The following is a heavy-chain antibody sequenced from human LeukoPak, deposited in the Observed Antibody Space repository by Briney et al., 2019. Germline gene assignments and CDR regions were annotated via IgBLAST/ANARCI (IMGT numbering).Heavy chain of an antibody. CDR3: AKVNTRRYFDY. CDR1: GLTFSIYA. J-gene: IGHJ4*02. CDR2: ISGSGGST. Sequence: GGSLRLSCAASGLTFSIYAMSWVRQAPGKGLEWVSAISGSGGSTYYADPVKGRFTISRDNSKNTLYLQMNSLRAEDTAVYYCAKVNTRRYFDYWGQGTLVTVSS. V-gene: IGHV3-23*01.